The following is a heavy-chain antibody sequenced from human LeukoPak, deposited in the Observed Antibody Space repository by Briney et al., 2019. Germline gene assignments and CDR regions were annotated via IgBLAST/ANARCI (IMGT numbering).Heavy chain of an antibody. CDR2: INHRGST. V-gene: IGHV4-34*01. J-gene: IGHJ6*02. Sequence: KPSETLSLTCAVYGGSFSGYYWSWIRQPPGKGLEWIGEINHRGSTNYNPSLKSRVTISVDTSKNQFSLKLSSVTAADTAVYYCARVESSGSRLYYYYYYGMDVWGQGTTVTVSS. D-gene: IGHD6-19*01. CDR3: ARVESSGSRLYYYYYYGMDV. CDR1: GGSFSGYY.